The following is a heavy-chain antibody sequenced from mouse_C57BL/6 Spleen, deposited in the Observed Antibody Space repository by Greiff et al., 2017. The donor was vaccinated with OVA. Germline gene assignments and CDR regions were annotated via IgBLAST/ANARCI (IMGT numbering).Heavy chain of an antibody. D-gene: IGHD2-13*01. CDR1: GYSITSGYY. CDR2: ISYDGSN. V-gene: IGHV3-6*01. J-gene: IGHJ2*01. CDR3: ARERLDY. Sequence: DVQLQESGPGLVKPSQSLSLTCSVTGYSITSGYYWNWIRQFPGNKLEWMGYISYDGSNNYNPSLKNRISITRDTSKNQFFLKLNSVTTEDTATYYCARERLDYWGQGTTLTVSS.